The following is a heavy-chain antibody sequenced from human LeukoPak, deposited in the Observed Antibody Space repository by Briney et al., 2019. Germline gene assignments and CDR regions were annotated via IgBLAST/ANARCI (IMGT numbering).Heavy chain of an antibody. Sequence: PGGSLRLSCAASGFTFSSYWMHWVRQAPGKGLVWVSRINSDGSSTSCADSVKGRFTISRDNAKNTLYLQMNSLRAEDTAVYYCANGLGQRYYYYGMDVWGQGTTVTVSS. J-gene: IGHJ6*02. D-gene: IGHD7-27*01. CDR3: ANGLGQRYYYYGMDV. CDR2: INSDGSST. CDR1: GFTFSSYW. V-gene: IGHV3-74*01.